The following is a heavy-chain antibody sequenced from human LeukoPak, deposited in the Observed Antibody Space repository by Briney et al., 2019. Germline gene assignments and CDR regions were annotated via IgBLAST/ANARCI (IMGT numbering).Heavy chain of an antibody. CDR2: VSKSVGTT. V-gene: IGHV3-23*01. CDR1: GFTFTTYA. CDR3: ARGGYGMDV. J-gene: IGHJ6*02. Sequence: GGSLRLSCAASGFTFTTYAMSWVRRAPGKGLEWVSSVSKSVGTTYYADSVKGRLTISRDNSKNTLHLQMNGLRAEDTAVYYCARGGYGMDVWGQGTTVTVSS.